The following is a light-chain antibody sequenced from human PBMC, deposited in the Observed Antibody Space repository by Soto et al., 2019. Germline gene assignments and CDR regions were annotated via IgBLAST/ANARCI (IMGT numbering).Light chain of an antibody. Sequence: EIVMTQSPATLSVSPGDRATLSCRASQAVGRNVAWYQQKRGQAPRLLISGASTRATGVPARFSGSGSRTEFTLTISSLQSEDFAIYYCQQYDLWPPWTFGQGTKVEI. CDR3: QQYDLWPPWT. J-gene: IGKJ1*01. V-gene: IGKV3-15*01. CDR1: QAVGRN. CDR2: GAS.